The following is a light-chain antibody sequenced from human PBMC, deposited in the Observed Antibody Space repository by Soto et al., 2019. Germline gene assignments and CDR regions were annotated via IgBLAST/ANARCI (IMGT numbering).Light chain of an antibody. CDR1: QSVSSN. Sequence: EIVMTQSPATLSVSPGERATLSCRASQSVSSNLAWYQQKPGQAPRLLIYGASTRATGIPARFSGGGSGTECTLTISSLQSEDFAVYYCQQYNNWPPLTVGGGTKVEIK. J-gene: IGKJ4*01. V-gene: IGKV3-15*01. CDR2: GAS. CDR3: QQYNNWPPLT.